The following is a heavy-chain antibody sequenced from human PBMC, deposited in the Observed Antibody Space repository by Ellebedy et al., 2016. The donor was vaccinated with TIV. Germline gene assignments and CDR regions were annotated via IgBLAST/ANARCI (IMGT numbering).Heavy chain of an antibody. CDR2: IYPGDSDT. V-gene: IGHV5-51*01. D-gene: IGHD6-19*01. CDR3: ARVRSTHGWPGDF. J-gene: IGHJ4*02. Sequence: GESLKISCKASGYSYTHDWIAWVRQRPGKGLEWMGNIYPGDSDTRYNPSFQGQVTISVDRSITTAYLQWNSLKASDTATFYCARVRSTHGWPGDFWGQGTLVTVSS. CDR1: GYSYTHDW.